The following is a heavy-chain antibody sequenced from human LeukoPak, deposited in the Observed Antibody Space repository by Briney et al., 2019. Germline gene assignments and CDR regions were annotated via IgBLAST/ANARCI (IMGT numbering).Heavy chain of an antibody. V-gene: IGHV3-74*01. CDR1: GFTFSSNW. J-gene: IGHJ4*02. CDR2: INEDGSTT. Sequence: GGSLRLSCAASGFTFSSNWMHWVRQAPGKGLVWVSRINEDGSTTNYADSVKGRSTIFRDNAKNTLYLQMNSLRAEDTAVNYCVRDLGGRSGHWGQGTLVTVSS. CDR3: VRDLGGRSGH. D-gene: IGHD1-26*01.